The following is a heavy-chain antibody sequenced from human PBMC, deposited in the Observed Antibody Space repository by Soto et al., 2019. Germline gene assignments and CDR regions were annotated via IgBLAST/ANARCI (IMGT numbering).Heavy chain of an antibody. Sequence: PSETLSLTCTVSGASISNNGYSWSWIRQHPVKGLEWIGSRNNRDDTYYNPSLKSRVTISLDSSKNQFTLRLVSVTAADTALYFCERGGSGWKALNWLDSWGQGTPATVYS. CDR1: GASISNNGYS. V-gene: IGHV4-31*03. CDR2: RNNRDDT. D-gene: IGHD6-19*01. J-gene: IGHJ5*01. CDR3: ERGGSGWKALNWLDS.